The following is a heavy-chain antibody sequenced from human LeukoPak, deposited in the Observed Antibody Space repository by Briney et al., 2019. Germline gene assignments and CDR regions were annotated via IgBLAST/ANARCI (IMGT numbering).Heavy chain of an antibody. CDR3: ASTGEQQLGAFDI. J-gene: IGHJ3*02. V-gene: IGHV4-59*01. Sequence: KPSETLSLTCTVSGGSISSYYWSWIRQPPGKGLEWIGYIYNSGSTKYNPSLKSRVTISVDTSKNQISLKLSSVTAADTAVYYCASTGEQQLGAFDIWGQGTMVTVSS. CDR2: IYNSGST. D-gene: IGHD6-13*01. CDR1: GGSISSYY.